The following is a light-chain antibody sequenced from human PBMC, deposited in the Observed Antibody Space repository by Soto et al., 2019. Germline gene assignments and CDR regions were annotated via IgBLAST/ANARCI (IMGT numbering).Light chain of an antibody. J-gene: IGKJ1*01. CDR3: QQYGSSAWT. CDR2: VAS. V-gene: IGKV3-20*01. Sequence: EIVLTQSPGTLSLSPGERATLSCRASQSVSSNYLAWYQQKPGQAPRLLIYVASNRATGIPDRFSGSGSGTDFTLTISRLEPEDFAVYYCQQYGSSAWTFGRGTKVEIK. CDR1: QSVSSNY.